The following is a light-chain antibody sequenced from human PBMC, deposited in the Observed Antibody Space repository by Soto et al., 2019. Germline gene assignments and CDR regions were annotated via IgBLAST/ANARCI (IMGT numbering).Light chain of an antibody. CDR2: GVS. CDR1: QSISSRY. J-gene: IGKJ1*01. V-gene: IGKV3-20*01. Sequence: EIEMTQSRAKLSESPGEGATLSCRASQSISSRYFAWYQQKPGQATRLLMYGVSFRATGTPDRFGGRWSGTDCTLTISILEPEDFAVYHCQQYDSSQTFGQGTKVDIK. CDR3: QQYDSSQT.